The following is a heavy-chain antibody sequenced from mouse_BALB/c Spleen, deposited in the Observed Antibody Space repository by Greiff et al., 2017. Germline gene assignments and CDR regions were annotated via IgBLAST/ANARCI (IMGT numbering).Heavy chain of an antibody. CDR3: ARQDPFAY. J-gene: IGHJ3*01. Sequence: EVKLMESGGDLVQPGGSLKLSCAASGFTFSSYTMSWVRQTPEKRLEWVAYISNGGGSTYYPDTVKGRFTISRDNAKNTLYLQMSSLKSEDTAMYYCARQDPFAYWGQGTLVTVSA. CDR1: GFTFSSYT. CDR2: ISNGGGST. V-gene: IGHV5-12-2*01.